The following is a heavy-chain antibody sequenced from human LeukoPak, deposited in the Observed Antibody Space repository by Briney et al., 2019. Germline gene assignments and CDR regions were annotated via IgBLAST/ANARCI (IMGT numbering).Heavy chain of an antibody. Sequence: ASVKVSCKASEYTFTNYHMHWMRQAPGQGLEWMGIINPSGGTTYYAQKFQGRVTMTRDTPTSTVYMGLSSLRSEDTAVYYCARDGGSYGDCEYWGQGTLVTVSS. D-gene: IGHD1-26*01. V-gene: IGHV1-46*01. J-gene: IGHJ4*02. CDR2: INPSGGTT. CDR3: ARDGGSYGDCEY. CDR1: EYTFTNYH.